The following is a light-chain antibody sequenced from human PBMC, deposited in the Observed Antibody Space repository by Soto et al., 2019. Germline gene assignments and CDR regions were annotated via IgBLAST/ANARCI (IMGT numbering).Light chain of an antibody. J-gene: IGLJ1*01. V-gene: IGLV2-23*01. CDR1: SSDVGSYNL. CDR2: EGS. Sequence: QSALTQPASVSGSPGQSITISCTGTSSDVGSYNLVSWYQQHPGKGPKLMIYEGSKRPSGVSDRFSGSKSGNTASLTISGLQAEDEADYYCCSYAGSSTPIYVFGTGTNSPS. CDR3: CSYAGSSTPIYV.